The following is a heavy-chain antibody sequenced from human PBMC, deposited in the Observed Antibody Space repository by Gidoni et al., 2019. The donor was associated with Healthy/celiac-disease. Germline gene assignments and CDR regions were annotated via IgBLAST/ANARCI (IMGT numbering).Heavy chain of an antibody. V-gene: IGHV1-69*01. Sequence: QVQLVQSGAEGKKPGSSVKVSCKASGGTFSSYAISWVRQAPGQGLEWMGGIIPSFGTANYAQKFQGRVTITADESTSTAYMELSSLRSEDTAVYYCARVYLPSGAAPLYYFDYWGQGTLVTVSS. CDR1: GGTFSSYA. J-gene: IGHJ4*02. CDR2: IIPSFGTA. D-gene: IGHD6-6*01. CDR3: ARVYLPSGAAPLYYFDY.